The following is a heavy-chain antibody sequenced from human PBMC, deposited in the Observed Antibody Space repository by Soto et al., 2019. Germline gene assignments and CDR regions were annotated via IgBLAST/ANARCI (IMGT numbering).Heavy chain of an antibody. V-gene: IGHV1-69*04. D-gene: IGHD5-18*01. Sequence: SVKVSCKASGGTFSSYTISWVRQAPGQGLEWMGRIIPILGIANYAQKFQGRVTITADKSTSTAYMELSSLRSEDTAVYYCARDFGNTAMALYYFDYWGQGTLVTVSS. CDR2: IIPILGIA. J-gene: IGHJ4*02. CDR1: GGTFSSYT. CDR3: ARDFGNTAMALYYFDY.